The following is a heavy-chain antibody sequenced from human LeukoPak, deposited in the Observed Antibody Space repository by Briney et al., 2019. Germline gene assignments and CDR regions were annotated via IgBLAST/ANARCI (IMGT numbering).Heavy chain of an antibody. V-gene: IGHV1-69*05. CDR2: IIPIFGTA. CDR3: ARDQCDIVVVPAAGRLCWFDP. CDR1: GGTFSSYA. J-gene: IGHJ5*02. Sequence: SVKVSCKASGGTFSSYAISWVRQAPGQGLEWMGGIIPIFGTANYAQKFQGRVTITTDESTSTAYMELSSLRSEDTAVYYCARDQCDIVVVPAAGRLCWFDPWGQGTLVTVSS. D-gene: IGHD2-2*01.